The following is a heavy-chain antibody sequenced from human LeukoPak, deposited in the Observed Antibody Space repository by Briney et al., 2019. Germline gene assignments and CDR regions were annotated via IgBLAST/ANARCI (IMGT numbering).Heavy chain of an antibody. Sequence: GGSLRLSCAASGFTFSSYAMSWVRQAPGKGLEWVSAISGSGSSTYYADSVKGRFTISRDNSKNTLYLQMNSLRAEDTAVYYCAKEVYYYDSSGYWDWGQGTLVTVSS. CDR3: AKEVYYYDSSGYWD. V-gene: IGHV3-23*01. CDR1: GFTFSSYA. CDR2: ISGSGSST. D-gene: IGHD3-22*01. J-gene: IGHJ4*02.